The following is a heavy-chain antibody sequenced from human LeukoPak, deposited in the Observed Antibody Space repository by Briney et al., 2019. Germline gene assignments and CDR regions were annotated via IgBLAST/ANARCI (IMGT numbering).Heavy chain of an antibody. CDR3: ARHEAMVRAPYYYYYGMDV. CDR2: IYPGDPDT. D-gene: IGHD3-10*01. Sequence: RGESLKISCKGSGYSFTSYWIGWVRQMPGKGLEWMGIIYPGDPDTRYSPSFQGQVTISADKSISTAYLQWSSLKASDTAMYYCARHEAMVRAPYYYYYGMDVWGQGTTVTVSS. J-gene: IGHJ6*02. CDR1: GYSFTSYW. V-gene: IGHV5-51*01.